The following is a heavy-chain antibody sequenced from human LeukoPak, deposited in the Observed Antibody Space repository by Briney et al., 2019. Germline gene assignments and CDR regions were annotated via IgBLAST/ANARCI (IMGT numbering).Heavy chain of an antibody. CDR3: ASQAAVAAVSDAFDI. Sequence: GSSVKVSCKASGGTFSSYAISWVRQAPGQGLEWMGRIIPILGIANYAQKFQGRVTITADKSTSTAYMELSSLKSVDTAVYYCASQAAVAAVSDAFDIWGQGTMVTVSS. J-gene: IGHJ3*02. V-gene: IGHV1-69*04. CDR1: GGTFSSYA. CDR2: IIPILGIA. D-gene: IGHD6-19*01.